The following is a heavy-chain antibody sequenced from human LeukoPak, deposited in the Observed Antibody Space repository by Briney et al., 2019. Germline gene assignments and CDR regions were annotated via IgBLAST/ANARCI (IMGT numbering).Heavy chain of an antibody. D-gene: IGHD3-22*01. CDR3: AREVPNYYDSRSDAFDI. Sequence: GGSLRLSCAASGFTSSSYAMSWVRQAPGKGLEWVSAISGSGGSTYYADSVKGWFTIFRDNSKNTLYLQMNSLRAEDTAVYYCAREVPNYYDSRSDAFDIWGQGTMVTVSS. J-gene: IGHJ3*02. CDR1: GFTSSSYA. V-gene: IGHV3-23*01. CDR2: ISGSGGST.